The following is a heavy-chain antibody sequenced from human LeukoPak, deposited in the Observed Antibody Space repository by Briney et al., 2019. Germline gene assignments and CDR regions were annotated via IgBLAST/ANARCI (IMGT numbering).Heavy chain of an antibody. J-gene: IGHJ3*02. CDR3: ARVGLPPKGAFDI. CDR1: GGTFSSYA. CDR2: IIPIFGTA. D-gene: IGHD3-16*01. Sequence: ASVKVSCKSSGGTFSSYAISWVRQAPGQGLEWMGGIIPIFGTANYAQKFQGRVTITADESTGTAYMELSSLRSEDTAVYYCARVGLPPKGAFDIWGQGTMVTVSS. V-gene: IGHV1-69*13.